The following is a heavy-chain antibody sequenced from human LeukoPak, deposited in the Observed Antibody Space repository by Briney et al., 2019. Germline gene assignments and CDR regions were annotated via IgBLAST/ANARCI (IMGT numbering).Heavy chain of an antibody. CDR3: ARDNSMENTAWWFDP. Sequence: ASVKVSCKASGYTFTDHYMHWVRQAPGQGLEWMGLINPTGDKTWYAQKFQGRVTLTRDMSTTTDDMELSSLTSEDTAVYHCARDNSMENTAWWFDPWGQGTLVIVSS. CDR1: GYTFTDHY. V-gene: IGHV1-46*01. J-gene: IGHJ5*02. D-gene: IGHD1-1*01. CDR2: INPTGDKT.